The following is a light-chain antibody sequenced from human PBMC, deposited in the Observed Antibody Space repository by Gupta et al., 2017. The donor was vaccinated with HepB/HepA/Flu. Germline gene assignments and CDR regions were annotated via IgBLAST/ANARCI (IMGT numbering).Light chain of an antibody. CDR3: LQYDYFSG. CDR1: QSINKW. J-gene: IGKJ5*01. Sequence: DSQMNQVPSTLSPSIGDRVTLTCRASQSINKWLAWYQQKPGTAAKLLIYEASTLECGVPSRFRGRGFGTEFTLTVSSLQPYDFATSYCLQYDYFSGFGKGTRLQSK. CDR2: EAS. V-gene: IGKV1-5*03.